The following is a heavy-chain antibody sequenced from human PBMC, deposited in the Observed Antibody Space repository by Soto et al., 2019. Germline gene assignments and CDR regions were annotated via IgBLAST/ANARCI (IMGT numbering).Heavy chain of an antibody. CDR2: VFYTGFT. CDR3: ASSQKGYNWNYFDH. D-gene: IGHD1-20*01. Sequence: PSETLSLTCAVSGGSISGSYYYWCWLRQSPGRGPEWIGSVFYTGFTSYNPSLGSRVSVSVDTSKNQFSLKVSAVTAADTAVYYCASSQKGYNWNYFDHWGQGALVTVSS. V-gene: IGHV4-39*01. J-gene: IGHJ4*02. CDR1: GGSISGSYYY.